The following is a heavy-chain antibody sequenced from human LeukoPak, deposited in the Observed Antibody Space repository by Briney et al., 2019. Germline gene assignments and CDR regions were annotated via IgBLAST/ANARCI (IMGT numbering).Heavy chain of an antibody. D-gene: IGHD3-16*01. CDR3: AGQGGADVVDS. V-gene: IGHV4-39*01. Sequence: SETLSLTCFVSNGSITSTSYWAWIRQSPGKGLEWIGTTSSGGSAYYKTSLKSRVTISVDTSKTQLSLRLTSVTAADTAVYYCAGQGGADVVDSWGQGTLVSVS. J-gene: IGHJ4*02. CDR1: NGSITSTSY. CDR2: TSSGGSA.